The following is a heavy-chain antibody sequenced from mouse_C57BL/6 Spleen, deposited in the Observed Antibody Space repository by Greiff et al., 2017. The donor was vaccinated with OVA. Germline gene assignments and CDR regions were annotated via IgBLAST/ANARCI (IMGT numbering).Heavy chain of an antibody. Sequence: VQLQQPGAELVKPGASVKLSCKASGYTFTSYWMHWVKQRPGQGLEWIGMIHPNSGSTNYNEKFKSKATLTVDKSSSTAYMQLSSLTSEDSAVYDCVYYDYDGYYAMDYWGQGTSVTVSS. CDR2: IHPNSGST. V-gene: IGHV1-64*01. J-gene: IGHJ4*01. CDR1: GYTFTSYW. CDR3: VYYDYDGYYAMDY. D-gene: IGHD2-4*01.